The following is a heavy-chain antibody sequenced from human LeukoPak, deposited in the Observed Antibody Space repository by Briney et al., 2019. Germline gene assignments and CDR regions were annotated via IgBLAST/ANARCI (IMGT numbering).Heavy chain of an antibody. CDR2: IYSGGST. D-gene: IGHD7-27*01. CDR1: GFTVSSNY. V-gene: IGHV3-53*01. J-gene: IGHJ4*02. CDR3: AKMGELGTDFDY. Sequence: GSLRLSCAASGFTVSSNYMGWVRQAPGKGLEWVSVIYSGGSTYYADSVKGRFTISRDNSKNTLYLQMNSLRAEDTAMYYCAKMGELGTDFDYWGQGTLVTVSS.